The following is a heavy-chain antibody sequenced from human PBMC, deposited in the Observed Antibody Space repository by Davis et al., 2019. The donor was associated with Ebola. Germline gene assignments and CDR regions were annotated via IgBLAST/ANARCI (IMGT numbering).Heavy chain of an antibody. CDR1: GFTFSSYA. Sequence: GESLKISCAASGFTFSSYAMSWVRQAPGKGLEWASGISGSGGSTYYADSVKGRFTISRDNSRNTLYLQMNGLRAEDTAVYYCAKDYGSGTWDYYYYMDVWGKGTTVTVSS. CDR2: ISGSGGST. D-gene: IGHD3-10*01. V-gene: IGHV3-23*01. CDR3: AKDYGSGTWDYYYYMDV. J-gene: IGHJ6*03.